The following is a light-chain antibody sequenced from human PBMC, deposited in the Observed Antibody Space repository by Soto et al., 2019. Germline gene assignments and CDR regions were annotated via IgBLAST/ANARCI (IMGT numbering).Light chain of an antibody. J-gene: IGKJ3*01. Sequence: EIVLTQSPGTLSLSPGERATLSWRASQSVSRSYLVWPQQTPGQAPRLPSYAASRRATGIPDRFSGRGSGTDFTLTISRLEPEDFAVYYCQQRSNWPPTFGPGTKVDIK. CDR3: QQRSNWPPT. CDR2: AAS. CDR1: QSVSRSY. V-gene: IGKV3D-20*02.